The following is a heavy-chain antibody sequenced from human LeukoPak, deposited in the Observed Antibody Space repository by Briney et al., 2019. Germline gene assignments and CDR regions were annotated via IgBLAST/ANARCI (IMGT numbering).Heavy chain of an antibody. CDR1: GYTFTNYG. V-gene: IGHV1-18*01. Sequence: ASVKVSCKASGYTFTNYGISWVRQAPGQGPEWMGWISAYNDNTNYAQKFQGRLTMTADTSTSTVYMELRSLRSDDTAVYYCARDEVVVTSTLFDPWGQGTLVTVSS. CDR3: ARDEVVVTSTLFDP. CDR2: ISAYNDNT. J-gene: IGHJ5*02. D-gene: IGHD2-15*01.